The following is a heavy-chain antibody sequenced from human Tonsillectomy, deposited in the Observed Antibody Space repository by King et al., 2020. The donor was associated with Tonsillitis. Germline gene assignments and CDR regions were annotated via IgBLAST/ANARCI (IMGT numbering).Heavy chain of an antibody. J-gene: IGHJ6*02. V-gene: IGHV3-30*18. D-gene: IGHD2-21*02. CDR1: GFSFSTYG. Sequence: VQLVESGGGVVQPGRSLRLSCAASGFSFSTYGMHWVRQAPSKGLEWVAVISYAGSNYYYADSVKGRFTISRDNSKNTLYLQMNSLRAEDTAVYYCAKDLSDRGVTPYSYGMDVWGQGTTVTVSS. CDR3: AKDLSDRGVTPYSYGMDV. CDR2: ISYAGSNY.